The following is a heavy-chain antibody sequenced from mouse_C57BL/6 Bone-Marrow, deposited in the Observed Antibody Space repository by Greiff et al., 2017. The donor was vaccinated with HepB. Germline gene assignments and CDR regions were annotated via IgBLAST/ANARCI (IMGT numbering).Heavy chain of an antibody. CDR1: GYSFTDYN. CDR2: INPNYGTT. D-gene: IGHD1-1*01. V-gene: IGHV1-39*01. Sequence: VQLQQSRPELVKPGASVKISCKASGYSFTDYNMNWVKQSNGKSLEWIGVINPNYGTTSYNQKFKGKATLTVDQSSSTAYMQLNSLTSEDSAVYYCATTVVATDWYFDVWGTGTTVTVSS. CDR3: ATTVVATDWYFDV. J-gene: IGHJ1*03.